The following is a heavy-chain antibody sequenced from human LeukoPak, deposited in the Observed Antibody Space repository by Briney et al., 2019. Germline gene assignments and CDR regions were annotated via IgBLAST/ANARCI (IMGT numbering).Heavy chain of an antibody. J-gene: IGHJ5*02. CDR2: INYSGST. CDR3: ARGFIVATIGGWFDP. V-gene: IGHV4-59*12. D-gene: IGHD5-12*01. CDR1: GGSISSYY. Sequence: SETLSLTCTVSGGSISSYYWSWIRKPAGKGLEWMGYINYSGSTNYNPSLKSRVTISVDTSKNQFSLKLSSVTAADTAVYYCARGFIVATIGGWFDPWGQGTLVTVSS.